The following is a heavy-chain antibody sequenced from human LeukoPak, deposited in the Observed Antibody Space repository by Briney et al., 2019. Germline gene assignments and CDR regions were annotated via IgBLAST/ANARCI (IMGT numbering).Heavy chain of an antibody. V-gene: IGHV4-38-2*01. CDR3: AREDYSNLLIDY. Sequence: KPSETLSLTCAVSGYSISSGYYWGWIRQPPGKGLEWIGSIYHSGSTYYNPSLKSRVTISVDTSKNQFSLKLSSVTAADTAVYYCAREDYSNLLIDYWGQGTLVTVS. CDR1: GYSISSGYY. D-gene: IGHD4-11*01. CDR2: IYHSGST. J-gene: IGHJ4*02.